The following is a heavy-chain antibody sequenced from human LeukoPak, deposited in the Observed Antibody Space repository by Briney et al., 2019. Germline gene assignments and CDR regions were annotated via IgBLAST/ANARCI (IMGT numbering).Heavy chain of an antibody. CDR3: VSGFLQWLY. CDR2: TNPDGSIK. D-gene: IGHD3-3*01. V-gene: IGHV3-7*01. J-gene: IGHJ4*02. CDR1: GFIFGGYW. Sequence: GGSLRLSCAASGFIFGGYWMSWVREAPGRGLEWVANTNPDGSIKFYVDSVNGRFTISRDNAKNSLYLQMNSLRAEDTAVYYCVSGFLQWLYWGQGTLVTVSS.